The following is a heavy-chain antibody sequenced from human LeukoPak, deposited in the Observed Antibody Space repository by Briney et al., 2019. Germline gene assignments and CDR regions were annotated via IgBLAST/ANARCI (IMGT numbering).Heavy chain of an antibody. Sequence: SETLSLTCTVSGGSISSGDYYWSWIRQPPGKGLEWIGYIYYSGSTYYNPSLKGRVTISVDTSKNQFSLKLSSVTAADTAVYYCARTEWRYCSSTSCPDWFDPWGQGTLVTVSS. D-gene: IGHD2-2*01. J-gene: IGHJ5*02. CDR2: IYYSGST. CDR3: ARTEWRYCSSTSCPDWFDP. CDR1: GGSISSGDYY. V-gene: IGHV4-30-4*08.